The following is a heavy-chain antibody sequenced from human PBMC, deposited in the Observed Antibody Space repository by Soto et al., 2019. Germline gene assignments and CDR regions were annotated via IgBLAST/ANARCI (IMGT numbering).Heavy chain of an antibody. V-gene: IGHV3-30*03. CDR3: ARYYDSSGPDL. J-gene: IGHJ2*01. Sequence: GGSLRLSCAASGFTFSNYAMHWVRQAPGKGLEWLAIISYDGDNEYYANSVKGRFTISRDNAKNSLYLQMNSLRAEDTAVYYCARYYDSSGPDLWGRGTLVTVSS. CDR1: GFTFSNYA. D-gene: IGHD3-22*01. CDR2: ISYDGDNE.